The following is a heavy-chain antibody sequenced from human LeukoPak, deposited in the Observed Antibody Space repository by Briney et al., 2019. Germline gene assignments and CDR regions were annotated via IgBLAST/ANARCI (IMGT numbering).Heavy chain of an antibody. CDR2: IYYSGST. J-gene: IGHJ4*02. V-gene: IGHV4-59*01. CDR3: ARYGDYDIRYFDY. CDR1: GGSISSYY. D-gene: IGHD4-17*01. Sequence: PSETLSLTCAVYGGSISSYYWSWIRQPPGKGLEWIGYIYYSGSTNYNPSLKSRVTISVDTSKNQFPLKLSSVTAADTAVYYCARYGDYDIRYFDYWGQGTLVTVSS.